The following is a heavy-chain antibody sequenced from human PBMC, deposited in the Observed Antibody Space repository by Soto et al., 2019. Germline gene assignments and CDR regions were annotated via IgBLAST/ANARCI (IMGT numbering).Heavy chain of an antibody. CDR2: IYYSGST. Sequence: QLQLQESGPGLVKPSETLSLTCTVSGGSISSSSYYWGWIRQPPGKGLEWIGSIYYSGSTYYNPSLKSRVTISVDTSKNQFSLKLSSVTAADTAVYYCASLYYDFWSGYPHYYYGMDVWGQGTTVTVSS. CDR1: GGSISSSSYY. V-gene: IGHV4-39*01. J-gene: IGHJ6*02. D-gene: IGHD3-3*01. CDR3: ASLYYDFWSGYPHYYYGMDV.